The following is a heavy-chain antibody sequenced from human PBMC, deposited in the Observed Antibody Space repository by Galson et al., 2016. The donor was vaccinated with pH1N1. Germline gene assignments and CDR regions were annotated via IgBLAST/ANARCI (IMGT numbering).Heavy chain of an antibody. J-gene: IGHJ6*02. D-gene: IGHD4-17*01. CDR2: IWYDGSVT. Sequence: SLRLSCAASGFTFSSYGMHWVRQAPGKGLEWVARIWYDGSVTYHADSVMGRFTISRDNSKNKLYLQLNSLRADDTAVYYCAKERHGDYALLYGMDVWGQGTTVIVSS. CDR1: GFTFSSYG. CDR3: AKERHGDYALLYGMDV. V-gene: IGHV3-33*06.